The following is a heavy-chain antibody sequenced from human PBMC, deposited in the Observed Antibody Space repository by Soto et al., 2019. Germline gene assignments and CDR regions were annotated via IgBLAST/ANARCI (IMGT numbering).Heavy chain of an antibody. CDR2: ISGGGDRA. CDR3: ARKVLGSTSRPDWWYFDL. Sequence: EVQLLESGGGLVQPGGSLRLSCVGSGFTFINYAMNWVRQTPGKGLEWVSTISGGGDRAFDADTVKGRFPISRHNSKNTVNLQMNSLRADDTAVYYCARKVLGSTSRPDWWYFDLWGRGTLVTVSS. V-gene: IGHV3-23*01. J-gene: IGHJ2*01. CDR1: GFTFINYA. D-gene: IGHD2-2*01.